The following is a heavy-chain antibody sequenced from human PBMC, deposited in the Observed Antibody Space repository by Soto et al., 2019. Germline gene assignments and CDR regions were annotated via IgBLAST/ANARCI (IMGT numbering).Heavy chain of an antibody. D-gene: IGHD4-17*01. CDR2: MNPNSGNT. J-gene: IGHJ5*02. V-gene: IGHV1-8*01. CDR3: ERRIKYGDDSRGFDP. CDR1: GYTFTSYD. Sequence: QVQLGQSGAEVKKPGASVKVSCKASGYTFTSYDINWVRQATGQGLEYLGWMNPNSGNTGYVQKFQGRVTMTRDTTIRTASMKLSSIRSEYTAVYYCERRIKYGDDSRGFDPWGQGTLFTVSS.